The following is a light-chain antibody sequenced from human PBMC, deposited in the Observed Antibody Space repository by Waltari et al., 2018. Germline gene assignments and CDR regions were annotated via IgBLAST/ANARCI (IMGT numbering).Light chain of an antibody. V-gene: IGKV3-20*01. Sequence: EIVLTQSPGTLSLSPGERATLSCMASQSVSSSYLAWYQQKPGQAPRLLIYGASSRATGIPDRFSGSGSGTDFTLTISRLEPEDFAVYYCQQYGSSPWTFGQGTKLEIK. J-gene: IGKJ2*02. CDR3: QQYGSSPWT. CDR2: GAS. CDR1: QSVSSSY.